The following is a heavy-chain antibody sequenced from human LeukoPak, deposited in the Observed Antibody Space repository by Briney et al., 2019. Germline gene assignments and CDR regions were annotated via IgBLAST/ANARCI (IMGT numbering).Heavy chain of an antibody. V-gene: IGHV3-7*01. CDR1: GFTFSSYW. D-gene: IGHD6-13*01. CDR3: ARPRGYSSSSFRFDP. J-gene: IGHJ5*02. Sequence: GGSLRLSCAASGFTFSSYWMSWVRQAPGKGLEWVANIKQDGSEKYYVDSVKGRFTISRDNAKNSLYLQMNSLRAGDTAVYYCARPRGYSSSSFRFDPWGQGTLVTVSS. CDR2: IKQDGSEK.